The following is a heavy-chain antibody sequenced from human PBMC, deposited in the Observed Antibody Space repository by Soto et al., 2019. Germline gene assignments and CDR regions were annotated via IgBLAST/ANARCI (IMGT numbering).Heavy chain of an antibody. CDR3: ARDLVPGYTGFSDY. V-gene: IGHV1-18*01. D-gene: IGHD5-12*01. J-gene: IGHJ4*02. Sequence: GASVKVSCKASGYTFTTNIITWVRQDTGQGLEWMEWISAHNGNTNYAQKLQGRVTLTTDTSSSTAYMELRSLRSDDTAVYYCARDLVPGYTGFSDYWGQGTLVTSPQ. CDR2: ISAHNGNT. CDR1: GYTFTTNI.